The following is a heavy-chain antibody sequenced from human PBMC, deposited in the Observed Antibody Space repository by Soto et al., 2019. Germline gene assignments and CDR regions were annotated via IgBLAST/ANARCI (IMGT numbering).Heavy chain of an antibody. J-gene: IGHJ4*02. Sequence: QVQLQESGPGLVKASQTLSLTCTVSGGSITTGGHFWSWIRQHSGTGLEWIGYIYYSGTTHFNPSLKSRVSISVDTSKNQFSLKLSSVTAADTAMYYCARVVSGSYFDYWGQGTLVTVSS. CDR2: IYYSGTT. D-gene: IGHD1-26*01. CDR1: GGSITTGGHF. V-gene: IGHV4-31*03. CDR3: ARVVSGSYFDY.